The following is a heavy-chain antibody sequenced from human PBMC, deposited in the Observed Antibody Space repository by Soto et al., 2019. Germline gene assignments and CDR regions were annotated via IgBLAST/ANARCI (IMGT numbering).Heavy chain of an antibody. CDR2: IWYDGSNK. CDR3: ARWAAAVSGLVTDYYYGMDF. J-gene: IGHJ6*02. V-gene: IGHV3-33*01. CDR1: GFTFSSYG. D-gene: IGHD6-13*01. Sequence: GGSLRLSCAASGFTFSSYGMHWVRQAPGKGLEWVAVIWYDGSNKYYADSVKGRFTISRDNSKNTLYLQMNSLRAEDTAVYYCARWAAAVSGLVTDYYYGMDFWGQGTTVTVFS.